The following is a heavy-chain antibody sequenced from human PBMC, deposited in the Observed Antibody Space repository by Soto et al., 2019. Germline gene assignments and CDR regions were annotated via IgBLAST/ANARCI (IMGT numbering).Heavy chain of an antibody. Sequence: QVQLQQWGAGLLKPSETLSLRCAAYGGSFSGYSSTWIRQPPGKGLEWIGEISPGGSTNYHPSLKRRVTMSVDTSKNQFSLNLSSVTAADTAVYYCARGRGGLHRTAELHSWGQGTLVTVSS. J-gene: IGHJ4*02. CDR2: ISPGGST. V-gene: IGHV4-34*01. CDR1: GGSFSGYS. CDR3: ARGRGGLHRTAELHS. D-gene: IGHD1-7*01.